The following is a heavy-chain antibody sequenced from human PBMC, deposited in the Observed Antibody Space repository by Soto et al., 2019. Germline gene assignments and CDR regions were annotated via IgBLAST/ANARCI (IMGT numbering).Heavy chain of an antibody. J-gene: IGHJ4*02. Sequence: GASVKVSCKASGGTFSSYSISWVRQAPGQGLEWMGGIIPIFGTANYAQKFQGRVTITADESTSTAYMELSSLRSEDTAVYYCARARDIVLMVSHLEPDFDYWGQGTLVTVSS. CDR3: ARARDIVLMVSHLEPDFDY. D-gene: IGHD2-8*01. V-gene: IGHV1-69*13. CDR1: GGTFSSYS. CDR2: IIPIFGTA.